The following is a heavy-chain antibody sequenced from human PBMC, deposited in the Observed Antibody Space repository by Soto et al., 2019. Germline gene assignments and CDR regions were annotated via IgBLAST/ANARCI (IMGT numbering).Heavy chain of an antibody. J-gene: IGHJ6*02. CDR2: IIPIFGAA. D-gene: IGHD6-19*01. CDR3: AREGAQTFITVAGRDYYYYGMDV. Sequence: QVQLVQSGAEVKKPGSSVKVSCKASGGIFSSYAISWVRQAPGQGLEWMGGIIPIFGAAKYAQKFQGRVTISADESTTTAYMDLSSLRSEDTAVYYCAREGAQTFITVAGRDYYYYGMDVWGQGTTVTVSS. V-gene: IGHV1-69*01. CDR1: GGIFSSYA.